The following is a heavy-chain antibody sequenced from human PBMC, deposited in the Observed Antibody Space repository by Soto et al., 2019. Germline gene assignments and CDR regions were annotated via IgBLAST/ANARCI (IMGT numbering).Heavy chain of an antibody. CDR2: IYSGGST. V-gene: IGHV3-66*01. CDR1: GFTVSSNY. Sequence: SLRLSCAASGFTVSSNYMSWVRQGPGKGLEWVSVIYSGGSTYYADSVKGRFTISRDNSKNTLYLQMNSLRAEDTAVYYCARVEGRYYYYMDVWGKGTTVTVS. J-gene: IGHJ6*03. D-gene: IGHD2-15*01. CDR3: ARVEGRYYYYMDV.